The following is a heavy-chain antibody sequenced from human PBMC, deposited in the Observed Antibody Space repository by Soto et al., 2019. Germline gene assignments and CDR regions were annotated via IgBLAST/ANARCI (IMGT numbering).Heavy chain of an antibody. CDR1: GASISSAGYY. CDR2: IYSSGST. CDR3: SRIIAEASNWFDP. J-gene: IGHJ5*02. Sequence: SETLSLTCTVSGASISSAGYYWSWIRQHPGKGLEWIGYIYSSGSTYYNPSLKSRVNISLDTSKNQFSLKVSSVTVADTAVYYCSRIIAEASNWFDPWGQGALVTVSS. D-gene: IGHD6-13*01. V-gene: IGHV4-31*03.